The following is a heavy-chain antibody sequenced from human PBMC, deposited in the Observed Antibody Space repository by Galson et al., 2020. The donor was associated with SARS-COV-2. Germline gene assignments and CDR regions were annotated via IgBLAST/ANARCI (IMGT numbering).Heavy chain of an antibody. CDR2: IFFDGSEQ. CDR1: GSTSSNHA. J-gene: IGHJ4*02. CDR3: ARDGQLRSGWACDH. V-gene: IGHV3-33*01. Sequence: GGSLRLSCAPPGSTSSNHAMHWVRQAPGKGLEWVAKIFFDGSEQFYRDSVKGRFTISRDSSKNTGFLQRNNLRADDTGVYYCARDGQLRSGWACDHWGQGTLVTVSS. D-gene: IGHD6-19*01.